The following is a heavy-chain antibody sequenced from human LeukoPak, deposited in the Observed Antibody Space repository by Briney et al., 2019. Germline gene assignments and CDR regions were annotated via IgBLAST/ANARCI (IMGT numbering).Heavy chain of an antibody. J-gene: IGHJ4*02. CDR2: ISGSCGRT. CDR3: AKGNSGIYYLFDY. D-gene: IGHD1-26*01. CDR1: GFTFSSYV. V-gene: IGHV3-23*01. Sequence: GGSLRLFCAASGFTFSSYVMSWVRQAPGKGLEWVSAISGSCGRTYYADSVEGRFTISRDNSKNTLYVQMNSLRAEDTAVYYCAKGNSGIYYLFDYWGQGTLVTVSS.